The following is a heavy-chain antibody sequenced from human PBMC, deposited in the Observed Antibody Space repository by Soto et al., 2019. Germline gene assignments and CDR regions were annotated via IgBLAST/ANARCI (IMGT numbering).Heavy chain of an antibody. CDR1: GYSFTSYW. CDR3: ARRQRYSSSSGYYYYGMDV. Sequence: GESLKISCKGSGYSFTSYWIGWVRQMPGKVLEWMGIIYPGDSDTRYSPSFQGQVTISADKSISTAYLQWSSLKASDTAMYYCARRQRYSSSSGYYYYGMDVWGQGTTVTVSS. V-gene: IGHV5-51*01. CDR2: IYPGDSDT. D-gene: IGHD6-6*01. J-gene: IGHJ6*02.